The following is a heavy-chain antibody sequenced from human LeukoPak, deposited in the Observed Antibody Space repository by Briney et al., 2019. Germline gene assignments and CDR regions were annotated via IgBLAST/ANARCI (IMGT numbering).Heavy chain of an antibody. CDR3: ARTRGSMSYYFDY. V-gene: IGHV3-64*01. CDR2: ISRNGDTT. CDR1: GFTFSSYA. Sequence: GGSLRLSCAASGFTFSSYAMHWVRQAPGKGLEYISAISRNGDTTYYANSVKGRFTIFRDDSKNTLYLQMGSLRAEDMAVYYCARTRGSMSYYFDYWGQGTLVTV. J-gene: IGHJ4*02. D-gene: IGHD2/OR15-2a*01.